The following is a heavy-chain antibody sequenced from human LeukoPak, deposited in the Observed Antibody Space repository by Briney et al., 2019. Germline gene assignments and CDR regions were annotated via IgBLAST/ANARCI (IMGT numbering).Heavy chain of an antibody. CDR2: ISAYNGNT. CDR1: GYTFNSYG. V-gene: IGHV1-18*01. Sequence: ASVKVSCKASGYTFNSYGFSWVRQAPGQGLEWLGWISAYNGNTNYAQKLQGRVTMTTDTSTSTAYMELRSLRSDDTAVYYCARGGSWFSIYYYYYMDVWGKGTTVTVSS. CDR3: ARGGSWFSIYYYYYMDV. J-gene: IGHJ6*03. D-gene: IGHD2-15*01.